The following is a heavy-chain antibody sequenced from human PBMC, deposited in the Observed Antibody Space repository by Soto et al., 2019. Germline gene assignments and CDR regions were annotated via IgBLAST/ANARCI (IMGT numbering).Heavy chain of an antibody. V-gene: IGHV3-23*01. CDR3: ARETGSYRRFDY. Sequence: GWSLRLSCASSVFTFINYAMSWVRQAPGKGLEWVSAISGGGGTTYYADSVKGRFTISRDNSKNTLFLQMNSLRADDTAVYYCARETGSYRRFDYWGQGTLVTVSS. CDR2: ISGGGGTT. CDR1: VFTFINYA. D-gene: IGHD1-26*01. J-gene: IGHJ4*02.